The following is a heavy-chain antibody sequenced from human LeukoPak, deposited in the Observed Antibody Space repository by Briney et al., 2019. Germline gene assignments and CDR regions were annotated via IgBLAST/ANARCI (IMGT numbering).Heavy chain of an antibody. CDR1: GYTFTWYY. Sequence: ASVKVSCKASGYTFTWYYMHLVRQAPGQGLEWMGWFNPNSSDRNYAQKFQGRVTMTRDTSNSTAYMELSSLRSDDTAVYYCASRSTSSWSWFDPWGQGTLVTVSS. V-gene: IGHV1-2*02. J-gene: IGHJ5*02. CDR3: ASRSTSSWSWFDP. D-gene: IGHD6-6*01. CDR2: FNPNSSDR.